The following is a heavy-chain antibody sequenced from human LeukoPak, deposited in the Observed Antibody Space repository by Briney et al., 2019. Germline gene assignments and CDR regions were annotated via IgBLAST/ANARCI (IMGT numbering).Heavy chain of an antibody. V-gene: IGHV3-73*01. J-gene: IGHJ3*02. CDR1: GFTFSSYA. CDR3: TQEWLDAFDI. CDR2: IRSKANSYAT. D-gene: IGHD6-19*01. Sequence: GGSLRLSCAASGFTFSSYAMSWVRQAPGKGLEWVGRIRSKANSYATAYAASVKGRFTISRDDSKNTAYLQMNSLKTEDTAVYYCTQEWLDAFDIWGQGTMVTVSS.